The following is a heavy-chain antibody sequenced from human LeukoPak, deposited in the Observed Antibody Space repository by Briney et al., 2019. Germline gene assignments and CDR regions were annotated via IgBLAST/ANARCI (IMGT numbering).Heavy chain of an antibody. D-gene: IGHD3-22*01. CDR3: ARELTYYYDSSGYSPGAFDI. CDR2: INWNGGRT. J-gene: IGHJ3*02. CDR1: GFTFDDYG. V-gene: IGHV3-20*04. Sequence: GGSLRLSCAASGFTFDDYGMSWVRQAPGKGLEGVSGINWNGGRTGYADSVKGRFTISRDNAKNSLYLQMNSLRAEDTALYYCARELTYYYDSSGYSPGAFDIWGQGTMVTVSS.